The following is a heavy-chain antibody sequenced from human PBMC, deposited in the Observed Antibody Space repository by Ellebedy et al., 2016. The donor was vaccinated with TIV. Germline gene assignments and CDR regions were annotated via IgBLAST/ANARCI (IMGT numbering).Heavy chain of an antibody. CDR3: ARVHEYKDILTADWHFGMDV. J-gene: IGHJ6*02. Sequence: MPSETLSLTCTVPGGSTDGYYWTWIRQPPGKGLEWIGYIYYSGYTNYSPPFMSRVTISVDTSKNQVSLKLFSVTTADTAVYFCARVHEYKDILTADWHFGMDVWGQGTTVTVSS. D-gene: IGHD3-9*01. CDR2: IYYSGYT. V-gene: IGHV4-59*01. CDR1: GGSTDGYY.